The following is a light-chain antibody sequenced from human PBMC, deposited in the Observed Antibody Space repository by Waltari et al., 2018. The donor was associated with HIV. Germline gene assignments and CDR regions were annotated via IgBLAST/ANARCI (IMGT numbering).Light chain of an antibody. CDR3: QQYGSSPIT. Sequence: IVLTQSPGTLSLSPGERATLSCRASQSVSSSFLAWYQQKPGQAPRLLIYGASSRATGIPARCSGSGSGTDFSLTISRLEPEDCAVYSCQQYGSSPITFGQGTRLESK. V-gene: IGKV3-20*01. CDR2: GAS. CDR1: QSVSSSF. J-gene: IGKJ5*01.